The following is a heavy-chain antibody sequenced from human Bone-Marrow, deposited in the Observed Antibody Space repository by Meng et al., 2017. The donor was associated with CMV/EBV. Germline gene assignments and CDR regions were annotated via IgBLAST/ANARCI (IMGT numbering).Heavy chain of an antibody. CDR2: IYYSGSA. J-gene: IGHJ5*02. Sequence: SETLSLTCTVSGGSISSSSYYWGWIRQPPGKGLEWIGSIYYSGSAYYNPSLKSRVTISVDTSKNQFSLTLSSVTAADTAVYYCARSQFFGVVIGRINWFDPWGQGTLVTVSS. CDR3: ARSQFFGVVIGRINWFDP. D-gene: IGHD3-3*01. V-gene: IGHV4-39*01. CDR1: GGSISSSSYY.